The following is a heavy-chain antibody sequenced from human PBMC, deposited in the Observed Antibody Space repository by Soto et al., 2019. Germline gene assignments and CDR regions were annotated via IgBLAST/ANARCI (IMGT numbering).Heavy chain of an antibody. CDR1: GFPFTSYA. CDR2: ISHDGGIK. J-gene: IGHJ6*02. CDR3: ARGHDALDV. V-gene: IGHV3-30-3*01. D-gene: IGHD1-1*01. Sequence: QVQLVESGGGVVQPGRSLTLSCAASGFPFTSYAIHWVRQAPGKGLEWVAVISHDGGIKHYADSVKGRFTISRDNSKNTLYLPMNSLRGEDTAVYHCARGHDALDVWGQGTTVTVAS.